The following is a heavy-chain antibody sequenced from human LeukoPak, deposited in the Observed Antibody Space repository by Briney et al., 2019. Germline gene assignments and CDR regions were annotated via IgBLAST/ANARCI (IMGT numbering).Heavy chain of an antibody. V-gene: IGHV3-48*03. J-gene: IGHJ4*02. Sequence: PGGSLRLSCAASGFTFSSYEMNWVRQAPGKGLEWVSYISSSGSTIYYADSVKGRFTISRDNAKNSLYLQMNSLRAEDTAVYYCARGSGIAAAGEENFDYWGQGTLVTVSS. D-gene: IGHD6-13*01. CDR1: GFTFSSYE. CDR2: ISSSGSTI. CDR3: ARGSGIAAAGEENFDY.